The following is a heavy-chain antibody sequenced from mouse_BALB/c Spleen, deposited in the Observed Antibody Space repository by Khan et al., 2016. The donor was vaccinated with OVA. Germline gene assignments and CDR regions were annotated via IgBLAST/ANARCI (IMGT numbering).Heavy chain of an antibody. CDR2: INTYTGEP. CDR3: ARMKPYWYFDV. Sequence: QIQLVQSGPELKKPGETVKISCKASGYTFTNYGMNWVKLAPGKGLKWMGWINTYTGEPTYADDFKGRFAFSLETSASTAYLQINHLKNEDTATYFCARMKPYWYFDVWGAGTTVTVSS. CDR1: GYTFTNYG. J-gene: IGHJ1*01. V-gene: IGHV9-3-1*01.